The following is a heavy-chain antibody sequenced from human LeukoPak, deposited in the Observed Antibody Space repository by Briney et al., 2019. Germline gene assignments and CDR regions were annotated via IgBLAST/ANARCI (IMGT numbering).Heavy chain of an antibody. CDR1: GFTFDDYA. Sequence: GGSLRLSCAASGFTFDDYAMHWVRQAPGKGLEWVSAISWNRGSIGYADSVKGRFTISRDNAKNSLYLQMNSLRGEDTALYYCAKSIGRLNYIGAYYFDYWGQGTLVTVSS. CDR3: AKSIGRLNYIGAYYFDY. J-gene: IGHJ4*02. V-gene: IGHV3-9*01. CDR2: ISWNRGSI. D-gene: IGHD1-7*01.